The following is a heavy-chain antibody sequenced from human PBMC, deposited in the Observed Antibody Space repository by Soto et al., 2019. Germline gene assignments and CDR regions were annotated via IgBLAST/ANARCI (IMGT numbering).Heavy chain of an antibody. CDR1: GFTFSSYW. CDR2: INSDGSST. Sequence: WGVLRLSCAASGFTFSSYWMHWVRQAPGKGLVWVSRINSDGSSTSYADSVKGRFTISRDNAKNTLYLQMNSLRAEDTAVYYCARDSCSSTSCYTSGPDYWGQGTLVTVSS. J-gene: IGHJ4*02. D-gene: IGHD2-2*02. CDR3: ARDSCSSTSCYTSGPDY. V-gene: IGHV3-74*01.